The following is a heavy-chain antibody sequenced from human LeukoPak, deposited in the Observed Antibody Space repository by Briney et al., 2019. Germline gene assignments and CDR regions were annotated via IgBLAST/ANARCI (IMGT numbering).Heavy chain of an antibody. Sequence: GGSLRLSCAASGFTFSSYGMHWVRQAPGKGLEWVAFIRYDGSNKYYADSVKGRFTISRDNAKNSLYLQMNSLRAEDTAVYYCARGMGIAAAGRPYNWFDPWGQGTLVTVSS. CDR1: GFTFSSYG. CDR3: ARGMGIAAAGRPYNWFDP. D-gene: IGHD6-13*01. V-gene: IGHV3-30*02. CDR2: IRYDGSNK. J-gene: IGHJ5*02.